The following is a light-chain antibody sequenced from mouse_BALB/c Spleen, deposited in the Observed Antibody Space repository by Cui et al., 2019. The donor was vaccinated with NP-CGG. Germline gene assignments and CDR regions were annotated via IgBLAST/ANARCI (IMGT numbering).Light chain of an antibody. CDR2: GTN. Sequence: QAVATLQSALTTSPGETVTITCRSSTGAVTTSNYANWVQEKPDHLFTGLIGGTNNRAPGVPARFSGSLIGDKAALTITGAQTEDEAIYFCALWYSNHWVFGGGTKLTVL. CDR1: TGAVTTSNY. CDR3: ALWYSNHWV. V-gene: IGLV1*01. J-gene: IGLJ1*01.